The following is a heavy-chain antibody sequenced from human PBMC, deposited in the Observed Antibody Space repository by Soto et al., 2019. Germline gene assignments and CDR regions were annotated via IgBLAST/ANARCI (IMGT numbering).Heavy chain of an antibody. CDR1: GFTFSSYG. CDR2: ISYDGSNK. Sequence: VGSLRLSCAASGFTFSSYGMHWVRQAPGKGLEWVAVISYDGSNKYYADSVKGRFTISRDNSKNTLYLQMNSLRAEDTAVYYCAKALSPGGNDAFDIWGQGTMVTVSS. J-gene: IGHJ3*02. V-gene: IGHV3-30*18. D-gene: IGHD3-10*01. CDR3: AKALSPGGNDAFDI.